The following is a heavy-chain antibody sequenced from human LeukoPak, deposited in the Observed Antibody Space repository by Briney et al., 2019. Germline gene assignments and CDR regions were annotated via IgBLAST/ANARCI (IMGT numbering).Heavy chain of an antibody. CDR1: GGTFSSYA. Sequence: SVKVSCKASGGTFSSYAISWVRQAPGQGLEWMGGIIPIFGTANYAQKFQGRVTITADESTSTAYMELSSLRSEDTAVYYCAKDVEGTMIVVANPNWFDPWGQGTLVTVSS. CDR2: IIPIFGTA. CDR3: AKDVEGTMIVVANPNWFDP. D-gene: IGHD3-22*01. V-gene: IGHV1-69*13. J-gene: IGHJ5*02.